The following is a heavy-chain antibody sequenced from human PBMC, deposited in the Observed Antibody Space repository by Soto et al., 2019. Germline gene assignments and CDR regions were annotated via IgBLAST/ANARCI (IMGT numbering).Heavy chain of an antibody. CDR2: ISAYNGNT. J-gene: IGHJ2*01. Sequence: ASVKVSCNASGYTFTSYGISWVRQAPGQGLEWMGWISAYNGNTNHAQKLQGRVTMTTDTSTSTAYMELRSLRSDDTAVYYCARVAISSGWSSTGWYFDLWGRGTLVTVSS. CDR1: GYTFTSYG. D-gene: IGHD6-19*01. V-gene: IGHV1-18*01. CDR3: ARVAISSGWSSTGWYFDL.